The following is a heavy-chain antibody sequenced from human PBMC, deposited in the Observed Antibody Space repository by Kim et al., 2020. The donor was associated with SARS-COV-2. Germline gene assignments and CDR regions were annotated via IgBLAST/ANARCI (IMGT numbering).Heavy chain of an antibody. CDR3: ARSGITMVRGVIINFNWFDP. V-gene: IGHV7-4-1*02. D-gene: IGHD3-10*01. Sequence: ASVKVSCKASGYTFTSYAMNWVRQAPGQGLEWMGWINTNTGNPTYAQGFTGRFVFSLDTSVSTAYLQISSLKAEDTAVYYCARSGITMVRGVIINFNWFDPWGQGTLVTVSS. CDR2: INTNTGNP. CDR1: GYTFTSYA. J-gene: IGHJ5*02.